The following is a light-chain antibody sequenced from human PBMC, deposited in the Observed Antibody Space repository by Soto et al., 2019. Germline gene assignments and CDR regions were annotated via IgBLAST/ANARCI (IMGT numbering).Light chain of an antibody. V-gene: IGLV2-8*01. CDR3: SSYAGSNNYV. CDR1: SSDVGGYNY. Sequence: QSVLTQPASVSGSPGQSVAISCTGTSSDVGGYNYVSWYQLHPGKAPKLMIYEVNMRPSGVPDRFSGSKSGNTASLTVSGLRAEDEADYYCSSYAGSNNYVFGTGTKVTVL. CDR2: EVN. J-gene: IGLJ1*01.